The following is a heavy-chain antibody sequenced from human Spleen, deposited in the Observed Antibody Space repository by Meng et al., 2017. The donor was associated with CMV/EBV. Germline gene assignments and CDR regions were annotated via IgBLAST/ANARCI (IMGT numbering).Heavy chain of an antibody. CDR2: IWSDGSNK. J-gene: IGHJ5*02. D-gene: IGHD3-3*01. Sequence: FTFSSVAMHWVRQAPGKGLEWVAYIWSDGSNKYYADSVKGRFTISKDNSKNTLYLQMNSLKPEDTALYYCAKNYDLAGGYSGWFDPWGQGTLVTVSS. V-gene: IGHV3-30*02. CDR3: AKNYDLAGGYSGWFDP. CDR1: FTFSSVA.